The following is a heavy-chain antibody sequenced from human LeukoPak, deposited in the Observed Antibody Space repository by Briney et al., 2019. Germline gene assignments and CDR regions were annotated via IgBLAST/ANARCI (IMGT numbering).Heavy chain of an antibody. D-gene: IGHD2-15*01. CDR1: GFTFSSYA. V-gene: IGHV3-30*04. Sequence: PGRSLRLSCAASGFTFSSYAMHWVRQAPGKGLEWVAVISYDGSNKYYADSVKGRFTISRDNSKNTLYLQMNSLRAEDTAVNYCARDGGFQDIVVVVATAPPDYWGQGTLVTVSS. CDR3: ARDGGFQDIVVVVATAPPDY. CDR2: ISYDGSNK. J-gene: IGHJ4*02.